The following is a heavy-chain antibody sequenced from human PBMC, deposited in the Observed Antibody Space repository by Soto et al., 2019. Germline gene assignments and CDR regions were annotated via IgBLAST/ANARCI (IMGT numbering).Heavy chain of an antibody. CDR2: ISYDGSNK. CDR3: ARGVGATSTALH. D-gene: IGHD1-26*01. CDR1: GFTFSSYA. V-gene: IGHV3-30-3*01. Sequence: QVQLVESGGGVVQPGRSLRLSCAASGFTFSSYAMHWVRQAPGKGLEWVAVISYDGSNKYYADSVKGRFTISRDNSKNTLYLQMNSLRAEDTAVYYCARGVGATSTALHWCQGTLVTVSS. J-gene: IGHJ4*02.